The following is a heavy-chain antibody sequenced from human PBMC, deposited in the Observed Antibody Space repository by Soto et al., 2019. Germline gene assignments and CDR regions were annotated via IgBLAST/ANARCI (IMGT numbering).Heavy chain of an antibody. V-gene: IGHV3-21*01. CDR2: ISSSSSYI. CDR3: ARDTRYYYDSSGYPI. J-gene: IGHJ3*02. CDR1: GFTFSSYS. D-gene: IGHD3-22*01. Sequence: PGGSLRLSCAASGFTFSSYSMNWVRQAPGKGLEWVSSISSSSSYIYYADPVKGRFTISRDNAKNSLYLQMNSLRAEDTAVYYCARDTRYYYDSSGYPIWGQGTMVTVSS.